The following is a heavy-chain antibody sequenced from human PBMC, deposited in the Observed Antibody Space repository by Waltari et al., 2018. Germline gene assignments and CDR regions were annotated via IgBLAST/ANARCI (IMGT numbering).Heavy chain of an antibody. J-gene: IGHJ4*02. V-gene: IGHV3-33*01. CDR3: ARGRYSSSSYIDY. CDR1: GFSFSSPH. D-gene: IGHD6-6*01. Sequence: QVQLVESGGGVVQPGRSLGLSCVVSGFSFSSPHRHWVRQSPGKGLEWVADIWYDGSKENYVDSVKGRFRISRDNSKNTVYLQLDRVSADDTAVYFCARGRYSSSSYIDYWGRGTLVTVSS. CDR2: IWYDGSKE.